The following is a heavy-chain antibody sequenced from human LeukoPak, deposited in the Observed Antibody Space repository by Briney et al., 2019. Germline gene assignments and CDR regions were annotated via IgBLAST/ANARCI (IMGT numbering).Heavy chain of an antibody. Sequence: SETLSLTCTVSGGSISSSSYYWGWIRQPPGKGLEWIGSIYYSGSTYYNPSLKSRVTISVDTSKNQFSLKLSSVTAADTAVYYCARDPTTVTTGDAFDIWGQGTMVTVSS. CDR2: IYYSGST. J-gene: IGHJ3*02. CDR3: ARDPTTVTTGDAFDI. V-gene: IGHV4-39*07. CDR1: GGSISSSSYY. D-gene: IGHD4-17*01.